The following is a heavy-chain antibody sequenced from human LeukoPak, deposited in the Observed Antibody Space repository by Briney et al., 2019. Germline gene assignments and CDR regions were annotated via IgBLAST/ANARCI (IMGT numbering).Heavy chain of an antibody. CDR3: ATTTTIASWFDP. V-gene: IGHV4-4*09. Sequence: PSETLSLTCSVSGGSISGYYWSWVRQPPGKGLEWIGYIYTSGSTNYNPSLKSRVTISVDTSKNQFSLKLSSVTAADTAVYYCATTTTIASWFDPWGQGTLATVSS. D-gene: IGHD2-21*01. CDR2: IYTSGST. CDR1: GGSISGYY. J-gene: IGHJ5*02.